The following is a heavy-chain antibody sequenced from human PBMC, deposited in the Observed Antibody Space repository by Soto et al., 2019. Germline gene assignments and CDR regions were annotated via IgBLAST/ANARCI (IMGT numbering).Heavy chain of an antibody. Sequence: SGPTLVNPTETLTLTCTLSGLSLKTGGVGVGWIRQPPGKALEWVALIFWDDDKRYSPSLKTRLTVVKDTPNNQVVLTMTNMDPVDTATYYCAHRPPGQYCSGGSCYSGYFQHWGQGTLVTVSS. CDR1: GLSLKTGGVG. CDR3: AHRPPGQYCSGGSCYSGYFQH. D-gene: IGHD2-15*01. CDR2: IFWDDDK. J-gene: IGHJ1*01. V-gene: IGHV2-5*02.